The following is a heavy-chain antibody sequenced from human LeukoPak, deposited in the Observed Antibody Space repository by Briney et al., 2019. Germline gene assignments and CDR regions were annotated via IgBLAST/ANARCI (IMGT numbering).Heavy chain of an antibody. CDR2: ISASGSST. D-gene: IGHD6-19*01. CDR1: AFTFSLYA. V-gene: IGHV3-23*01. J-gene: IGHJ4*02. Sequence: PGGSLRLSCAASAFTFSLYAMTWVRQAPGKGLEWVSSISASGSSTYYADSVKGRFTISRDNPKNTLYLQMSSLRPEDTAVYYCAKRVGSSGWPYDYWGQGTLVTVSS. CDR3: AKRVGSSGWPYDY.